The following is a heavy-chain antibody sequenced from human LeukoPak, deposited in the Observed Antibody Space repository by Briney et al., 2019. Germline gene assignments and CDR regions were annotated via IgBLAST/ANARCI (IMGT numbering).Heavy chain of an antibody. CDR3: AKGASVGAYSYFDY. V-gene: IGHV3-33*06. J-gene: IGHJ4*02. CDR2: IWYDGSNQ. CDR1: GLRFRNYG. D-gene: IGHD1-26*01. Sequence: GGSLRLSCAASGLRFRNYGMHWVRQAPGKGLEWVAVIWYDGSNQYYVDSVKGRFTVSRDNAKNTLYLQMNSLRAEDTAVYYCAKGASVGAYSYFDYWGQGTLVTVSS.